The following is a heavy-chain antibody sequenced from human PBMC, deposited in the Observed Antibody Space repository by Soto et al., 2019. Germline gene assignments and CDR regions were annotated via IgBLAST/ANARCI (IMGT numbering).Heavy chain of an antibody. Sequence: QLQLQESGPGLVKPSETLSLTCTVSGGSISSSSYYWGWIRQPPGKGLEWIGSIYYSGSTYYNPSLKSRVTISVDTSKNQFSLKLSSVTAADTAVYYCAMTKYYYGSGTIDRYYYMDVWGKGTTVTVSS. CDR1: GGSISSSSYY. CDR3: AMTKYYYGSGTIDRYYYMDV. J-gene: IGHJ6*03. V-gene: IGHV4-39*01. D-gene: IGHD3-10*01. CDR2: IYYSGST.